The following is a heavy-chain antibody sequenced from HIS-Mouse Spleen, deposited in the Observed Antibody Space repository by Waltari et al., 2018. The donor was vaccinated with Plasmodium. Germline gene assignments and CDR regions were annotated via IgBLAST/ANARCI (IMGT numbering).Heavy chain of an antibody. D-gene: IGHD3-9*01. V-gene: IGHV3-21*01. CDR1: GFTLSSYR. CDR3: AREDILTGYYNDYWYFDL. Sequence: EVQLVESGGGMVKPGGSLRLSCAASGFTLSSYRMNWIRQAPGKGLEWVSSISSSSSYIYYADSVKGRFTISRDNAKNSLYLQMNSLRAEDTAVYYCAREDILTGYYNDYWYFDLWGRGTLVTVSS. J-gene: IGHJ2*01. CDR2: ISSSSSYI.